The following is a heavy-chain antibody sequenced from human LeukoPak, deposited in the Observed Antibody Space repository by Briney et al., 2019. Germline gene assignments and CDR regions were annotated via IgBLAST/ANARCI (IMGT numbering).Heavy chain of an antibody. CDR2: INPNSGGT. CDR3: ARVRKPTYWFDP. Sequence: ASVKVSCKASGYTFTGYYMHWVRQAPGQGLEWMGWINPNSGGTNYAQKFQGMVTMTRDTSISTAYMELSRLRSDDTAVYYCARVRKPTYWFDPWGQGTLVTVSS. CDR1: GYTFTGYY. J-gene: IGHJ5*02. V-gene: IGHV1-2*02. D-gene: IGHD1-14*01.